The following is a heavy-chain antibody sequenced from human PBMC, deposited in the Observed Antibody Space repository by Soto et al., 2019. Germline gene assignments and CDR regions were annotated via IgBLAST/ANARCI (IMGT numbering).Heavy chain of an antibody. J-gene: IGHJ3*02. Sequence: ASVKVSCKASGYTFTSYAMHWVRQAPGQRLEWMGWINAGNGNTKYSQKFQGRVTITRDTSASTAYMELSSLRSEDTAVYYCARAGHIYCSSTSCYQGDFDIWGQGPMVTVSS. CDR2: INAGNGNT. V-gene: IGHV1-3*01. CDR3: ARAGHIYCSSTSCYQGDFDI. D-gene: IGHD2-2*01. CDR1: GYTFTSYA.